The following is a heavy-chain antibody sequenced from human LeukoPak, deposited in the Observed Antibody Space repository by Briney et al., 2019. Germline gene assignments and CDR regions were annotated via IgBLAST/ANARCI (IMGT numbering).Heavy chain of an antibody. D-gene: IGHD2-2*01. Sequence: SETLSLTCAVSGGSISSSNWWSWVRQPPGKGLEWIGEIYHSGSTNYNPSLKGRVTISVDKSKNQFSLKLSSVTAADTAVYYCARAGIGYCSSTSCPWYFDYWGQGTLVTVSS. CDR1: GGSISSSNW. CDR3: ARAGIGYCSSTSCPWYFDY. J-gene: IGHJ4*02. V-gene: IGHV4-4*02. CDR2: IYHSGST.